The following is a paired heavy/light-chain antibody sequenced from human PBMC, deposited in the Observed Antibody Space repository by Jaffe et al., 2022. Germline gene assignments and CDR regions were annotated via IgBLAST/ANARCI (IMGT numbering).Heavy chain of an antibody. D-gene: IGHD3-22*01. J-gene: IGHJ5*02. Sequence: QVQLVQSGAEVKKPGSSVKVSCKASGGTFSSYTISWVRQAPGQGLEWMGRIIPILGIANYAQKFQGRVTITADKSTSTAYMELSSLRSEDTAVYYCARVTYYYDSSGYRPTNWFDPWGQGTLVTVSS. CDR2: IIPILGIA. CDR1: GGTFSSYT. CDR3: ARVTYYYDSSGYRPTNWFDP. V-gene: IGHV1-69*02.
Light chain of an antibody. CDR1: QSISSY. Sequence: DIQMTQSPSSLSASVGDRVTITCRASQSISSYLNWYQQKPGKAPKLLIYAASSLQSGVPSRFSGSGSGTDFTLTISSLQPEDFATYYCQQSYSTPRFGGGTKVEIK. J-gene: IGKJ4*01. CDR2: AAS. CDR3: QQSYSTPR. V-gene: IGKV1-39*01.